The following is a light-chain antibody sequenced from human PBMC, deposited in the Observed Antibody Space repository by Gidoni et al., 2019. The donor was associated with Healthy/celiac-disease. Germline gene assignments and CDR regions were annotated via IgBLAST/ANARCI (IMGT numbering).Light chain of an antibody. CDR2: GAS. J-gene: IGKJ2*01. Sequence: EIVLTQPPGTLSLSPGERATLSCRASQSVSSSYLAWYQQKPGQAPRLLIYGASSRATGSPDRFSSSGSGTEFTLTISRLEPEDDAVYYCQQYGSSPPYTFGQGTKLEIK. V-gene: IGKV3-20*01. CDR3: QQYGSSPPYT. CDR1: QSVSSSY.